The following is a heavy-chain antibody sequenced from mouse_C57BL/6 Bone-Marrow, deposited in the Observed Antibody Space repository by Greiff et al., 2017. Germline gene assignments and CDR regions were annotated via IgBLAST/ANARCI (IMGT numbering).Heavy chain of an antibody. CDR2: ISSGSSTI. D-gene: IGHD2-4*01. CDR1: GFPFSDYG. V-gene: IGHV5-17*01. CDR3: ADDYDWFAY. J-gene: IGHJ3*01. Sequence: EVKLVESGGGLVKPGGSLKLSCAASGFPFSDYGMHWVRQAPEKGLEWVAYISSGSSTIYYADTVKGRFTISRDNAKNTLFLQMTSLRSEDTAMYYCADDYDWFAYWGQGTLVTVSA.